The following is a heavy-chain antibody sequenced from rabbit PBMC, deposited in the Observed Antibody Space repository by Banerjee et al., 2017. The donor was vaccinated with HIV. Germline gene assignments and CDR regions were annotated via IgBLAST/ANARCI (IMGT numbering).Heavy chain of an antibody. CDR1: GFDFSSYG. J-gene: IGHJ4*01. D-gene: IGHD7-1*01. CDR2: IYAGSSGST. Sequence: QEQLVESGGGLVQPGGSLKLSCKASGFDFSSYGVSWVRQAPGKGLEWIACIYAGSSGSTYYASWAKGRFTISKTSSTTVTLQMTSLTAADTATYFCAREPRYAGYTYGHFNLWGPVSMV. CDR3: AREPRYAGYTYGHFNL. V-gene: IGHV1S45*01.